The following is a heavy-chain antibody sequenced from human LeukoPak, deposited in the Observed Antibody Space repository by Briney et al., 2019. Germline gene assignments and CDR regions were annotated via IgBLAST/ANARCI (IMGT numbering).Heavy chain of an antibody. J-gene: IGHJ6*03. CDR2: FDPEDGET. V-gene: IGHV1-24*01. CDR3: ATRGSGPPRHKTYYYYMDV. Sequence: ASVKVSCKVSGYTLTELSMHWVRQAPGKGLEWMGGFDPEDGETIYAQKFQGRVTMTEDTSTDTAYMELSSLRSEDTAVYYCATRGSGPPRHKTYYYYMDVWGKGTTVTISS. D-gene: IGHD3-10*01. CDR1: GYTLTELS.